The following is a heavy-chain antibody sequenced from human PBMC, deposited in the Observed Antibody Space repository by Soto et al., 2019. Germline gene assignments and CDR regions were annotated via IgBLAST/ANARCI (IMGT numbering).Heavy chain of an antibody. CDR2: ISYDGSNK. Sequence: PAGSLGLSCAPSAFTFSSYGLHWLRQAPGKGLEWVAVISYDGSNKCYAASVKGRFTISKNNSKNTLYLQMNSLRAEDTAVYYCAKESAQWLGYYYYGMDVWGQGTTVTVSS. CDR3: AKESAQWLGYYYYGMDV. D-gene: IGHD6-19*01. V-gene: IGHV3-30*18. CDR1: AFTFSSYG. J-gene: IGHJ6*02.